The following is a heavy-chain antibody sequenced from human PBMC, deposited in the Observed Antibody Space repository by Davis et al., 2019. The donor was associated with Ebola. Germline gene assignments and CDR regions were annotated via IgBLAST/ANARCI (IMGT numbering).Heavy chain of an antibody. D-gene: IGHD3-10*01. J-gene: IGHJ3*01. CDR1: GGSISTGAYS. CDR2: VYYDGST. CDR3: ARVPRFTTVQGVIISRIYDV. Sequence: PSETLSLTCAVSGGSISTGAYSWSWIRQPPGKGLEWLGHVYYDGSTNYSPSLKGRVTISVDTSKNYFSLNLRSVSAADTAVYYFARVPRFTTVQGVIISRIYDVWGQGKMVTVSS. V-gene: IGHV4-61*03.